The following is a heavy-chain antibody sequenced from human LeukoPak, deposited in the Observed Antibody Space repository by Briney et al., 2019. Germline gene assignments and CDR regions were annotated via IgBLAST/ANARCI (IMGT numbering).Heavy chain of an antibody. CDR1: GVTFSRYA. D-gene: IGHD5-18*01. V-gene: IGHV3-23*01. Sequence: GGSLRLSCVASGVTFSRYAINWVRQAPGKGLEWVSAISATGRRTDYAGSVKGRFSISRDNSKNTLYLQMHCLRAEDTAVYYCAINLRGGYNYGHGDYWGQGTLVTVSS. CDR2: ISATGRRT. CDR3: AINLRGGYNYGHGDY. J-gene: IGHJ4*02.